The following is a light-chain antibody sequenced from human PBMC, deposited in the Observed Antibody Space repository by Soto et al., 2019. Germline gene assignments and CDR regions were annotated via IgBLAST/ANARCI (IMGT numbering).Light chain of an antibody. CDR3: SSYTSSSTLV. Sequence: QSALTQPASVSGSPGQSITISCTGTSSDVGGYNYVSWYQQHPGKAPKRMIYEVSNRPSGVSNRFSGSKSGNTASLNISGLQAEDEADYYCSSYTSSSTLVFGTGTKLTVL. CDR2: EVS. V-gene: IGLV2-14*01. J-gene: IGLJ1*01. CDR1: SSDVGGYNY.